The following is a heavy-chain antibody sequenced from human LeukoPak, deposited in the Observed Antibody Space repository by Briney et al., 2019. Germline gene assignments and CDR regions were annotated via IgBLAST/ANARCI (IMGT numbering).Heavy chain of an antibody. J-gene: IGHJ4*02. CDR1: GFTFSSYS. D-gene: IGHD1-26*01. V-gene: IGHV3-21*01. CDR3: ARAAGGTSRDY. CDR2: ISSSSSYI. Sequence: GGSLTLSCAASGFTFSSYSMNWVRQAPGKGLEWVSSISSSSSYIYYADSVKGRFTISRDNAKNSLYLQMNSLRAEDTAVYYCARAAGGTSRDYWGQGTLVTVSS.